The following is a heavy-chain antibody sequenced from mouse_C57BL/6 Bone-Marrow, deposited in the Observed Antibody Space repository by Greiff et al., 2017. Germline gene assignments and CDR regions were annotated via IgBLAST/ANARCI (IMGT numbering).Heavy chain of an antibody. CDR1: GFTFSDYG. Sequence: EVKVVESGGGLVQPGGSLKLSCAASGFTFSDYGMAWVRQAPRKGPEWVAFISNLAYSIYYADTVTGRFTISRENAKNTLYLEMSSLRSEDTAMYYCARKPVTGWYFDVWGTGTTVTVSS. V-gene: IGHV5-15*01. CDR3: ARKPVTGWYFDV. J-gene: IGHJ1*03. D-gene: IGHD2-13*01. CDR2: ISNLAYSI.